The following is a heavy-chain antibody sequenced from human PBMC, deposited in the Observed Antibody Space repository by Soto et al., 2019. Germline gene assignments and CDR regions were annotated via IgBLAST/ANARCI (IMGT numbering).Heavy chain of an antibody. V-gene: IGHV4-59*01. CDR1: GGSISSYY. CDR3: ARGSPLGYYGSGSYYNNWFDP. D-gene: IGHD3-10*01. J-gene: IGHJ5*02. Sequence: SETLSLTCTVSGGSISSYYWSWIRQPPGKGLEWIGYIYYSGSTNYNPSLKSRVTISVDTSKNQFSLKLSSVTAADTAVYYCARGSPLGYYGSGSYYNNWFDPWGQGTLVTVSS. CDR2: IYYSGST.